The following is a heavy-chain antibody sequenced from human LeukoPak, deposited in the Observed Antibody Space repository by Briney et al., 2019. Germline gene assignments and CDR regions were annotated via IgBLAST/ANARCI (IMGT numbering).Heavy chain of an antibody. V-gene: IGHV5-51*01. CDR2: IYPDGSDT. CDR3: ARGRIPAARLGVRRGPPSNWFDP. Sequence: GESLKISCKGSGYSFTSYWIGWVRQMPGKGLEWMGIIYPDGSDTRYSPSFQGQVTISADKSISTAYLQWSSLKASDTAIYFCARGRIPAARLGVRRGPPSNWFDPWGQGTLVTISS. CDR1: GYSFTSYW. J-gene: IGHJ5*02. D-gene: IGHD2-2*01.